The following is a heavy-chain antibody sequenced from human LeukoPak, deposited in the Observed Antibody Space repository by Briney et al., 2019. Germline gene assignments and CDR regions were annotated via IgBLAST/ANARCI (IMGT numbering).Heavy chain of an antibody. CDR3: ARLIGYCSGGSCQGWFDP. D-gene: IGHD2-15*01. CDR2: IYYSGST. Sequence: SETLSLTCTVSGGSISSYYWSWIRQPPGKGLEWIGYIYYSGSTNYNPSLKSRVTISVDTSKNQFSLKLSSVTAADTAVYYCARLIGYCSGGSCQGWFDPWGQGTLVTVSS. CDR1: GGSISSYY. V-gene: IGHV4-59*08. J-gene: IGHJ5*02.